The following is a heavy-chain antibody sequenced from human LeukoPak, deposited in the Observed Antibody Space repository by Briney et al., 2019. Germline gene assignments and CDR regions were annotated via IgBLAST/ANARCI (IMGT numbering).Heavy chain of an antibody. CDR2: IIPIFGTA. CDR3: ARVVAAGTPGWFDP. CDR1: GGTFISYV. V-gene: IGHV1-69*13. J-gene: IGHJ5*02. Sequence: SVTVSCKTSGGTFISYVISWVRQAPGQGLEWMGGIIPIFGTANYAQKFQGRVTITADESTSTAYMELSRLRSDDTAVYYCARVVAAGTPGWFDPWGQGTLVTVSS. D-gene: IGHD6-13*01.